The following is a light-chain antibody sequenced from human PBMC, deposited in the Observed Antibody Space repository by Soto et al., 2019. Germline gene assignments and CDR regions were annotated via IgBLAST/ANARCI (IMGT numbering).Light chain of an antibody. CDR3: QQSYTTASIT. J-gene: IGKJ5*01. CDR2: AAS. V-gene: IGKV1-39*01. CDR1: QSISRN. Sequence: DIQMTQSPSSLSASVGDRVTITCRASQSISRNLNWYQHKPGKAPKLLIYAASSLQNGVPSRFSGGGAGTEVTLSISSLQPEDFGTYYWQQSYTTASITFGQGTRLEIK.